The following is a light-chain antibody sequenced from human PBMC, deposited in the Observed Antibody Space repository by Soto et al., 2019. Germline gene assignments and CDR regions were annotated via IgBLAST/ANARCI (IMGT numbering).Light chain of an antibody. CDR1: SSNIGSNT. J-gene: IGLJ2*01. CDR3: AAWDDSLNGHV. Sequence: QSVLTQPPSASGTPGQRVTISCSGSSSNIGSNTVNWYQQLPGTAPKLLIYSNNQRPSGVPDRFSGSKSGTSASLAISGLQSEDEADYYSAAWDDSLNGHVFGGGTKLTVL. CDR2: SNN. V-gene: IGLV1-44*01.